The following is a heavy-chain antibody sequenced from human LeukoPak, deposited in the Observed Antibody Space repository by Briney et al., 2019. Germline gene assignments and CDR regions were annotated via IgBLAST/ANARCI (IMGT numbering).Heavy chain of an antibody. CDR1: GFTFSSNW. J-gene: IGHJ4*02. V-gene: IGHV3-74*01. Sequence: GGSLRLSCAASGFTFSSNWMHWVRQAPGKGLVWVSRINSDGSSTSYADSVKGRFTISRDNAKNTLYLQMNSLRAEDTAVYYCARDLFQLDCSSTSCYGDAVDYWGQGTLVTVSS. CDR2: INSDGSST. D-gene: IGHD2-2*01. CDR3: ARDLFQLDCSSTSCYGDAVDY.